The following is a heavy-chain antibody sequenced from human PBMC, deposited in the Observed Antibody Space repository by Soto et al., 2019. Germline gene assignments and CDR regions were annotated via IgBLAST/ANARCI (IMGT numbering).Heavy chain of an antibody. V-gene: IGHV1-3*01. CDR3: ASKYYYDSSGYYIAPYYFAY. D-gene: IGHD3-22*01. Sequence: ASVKVSCKASGYTFTSYAMHWVRQAPGQRLEWMGWINAGNGNTKYSQKFQGRVTITRDTSASTAYMELSSLRSEDTAVYYCASKYYYDSSGYYIAPYYFAYWGQGTLVTVSS. J-gene: IGHJ4*02. CDR2: INAGNGNT. CDR1: GYTFTSYA.